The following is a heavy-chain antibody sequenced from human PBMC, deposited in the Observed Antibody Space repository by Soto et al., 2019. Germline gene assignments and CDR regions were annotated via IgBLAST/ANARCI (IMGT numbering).Heavy chain of an antibody. J-gene: IGHJ4*02. D-gene: IGHD1-1*01. CDR1: GFTFSTYA. Sequence: PGGSLRLSCAASGFTFSTYAMNWVRQAPGKGLEWVSDISGSGGSTYYADSVKGRFTIFRDNSKNTLYLQMSSLRAEDTAIYYCARILVATGLDYWGQGT. V-gene: IGHV3-23*01. CDR3: ARILVATGLDY. CDR2: ISGSGGST.